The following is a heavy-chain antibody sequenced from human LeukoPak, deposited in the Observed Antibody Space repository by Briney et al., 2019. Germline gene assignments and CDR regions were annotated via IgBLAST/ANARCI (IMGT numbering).Heavy chain of an antibody. V-gene: IGHV4-39*07. CDR1: GGSISSSSYY. CDR3: ARVVSYYGPWDYYYYYMDV. CDR2: IHYSGST. Sequence: SETLSLTCTVSGGSISSSSYYWAWIRQPPGKGLEWIGSIHYSGSTYYSPPLQSRVTISIDTSKNQFSLKLSSVTAADTAVYYCARVVSYYGPWDYYYYYMDVWGKGTTVTISS. D-gene: IGHD3-10*01. J-gene: IGHJ6*03.